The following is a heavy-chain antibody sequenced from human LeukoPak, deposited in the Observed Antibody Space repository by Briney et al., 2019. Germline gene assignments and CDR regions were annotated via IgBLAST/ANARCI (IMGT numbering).Heavy chain of an antibody. J-gene: IGHJ4*02. Sequence: PGGSLRLSCAASGFTFSSYSMNWVRQAPGKGLEWVSSISSSSSYIYYADSVKGRFTISRDNAKNSLYLQMNSLRAEDTAVYYCARENTVPYSSGWFYYFDYWGQGTLVTVSS. CDR1: GFTFSSYS. CDR2: ISSSSSYI. CDR3: ARENTVPYSSGWFYYFDY. D-gene: IGHD6-19*01. V-gene: IGHV3-21*01.